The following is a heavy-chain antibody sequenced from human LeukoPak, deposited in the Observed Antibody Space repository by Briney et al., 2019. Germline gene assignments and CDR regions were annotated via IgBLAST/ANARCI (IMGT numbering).Heavy chain of an antibody. CDR3: ARVGYFPDYYMDV. J-gene: IGHJ6*03. Sequence: KPSETLSLTCAVYGGSFSGYYWSWIRQPPGKGLEWIGTIFHSGSTYSNPSLKSRVTISLDTSKNQFSLKLSSVTAADLAVYYCARVGYFPDYYMDVWGKGTTVTVSS. CDR2: IFHSGST. D-gene: IGHD2-21*01. V-gene: IGHV4-34*12. CDR1: GGSFSGYY.